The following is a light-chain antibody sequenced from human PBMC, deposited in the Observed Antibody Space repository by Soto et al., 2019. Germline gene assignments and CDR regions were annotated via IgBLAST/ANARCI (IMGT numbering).Light chain of an antibody. J-gene: IGLJ1*01. CDR3: NSYVAGNNRV. Sequence: QSALTQPPSASGSPGQSVTISCTGTSSDVGKYDYVSWFQHHPGKAPKLIIYEVSKRPSGVPDRFSGSKSGSTASLTVSGLQTEDEADYYCNSYVAGNNRVFGTGTKVTVL. CDR1: SSDVGKYDY. CDR2: EVS. V-gene: IGLV2-8*01.